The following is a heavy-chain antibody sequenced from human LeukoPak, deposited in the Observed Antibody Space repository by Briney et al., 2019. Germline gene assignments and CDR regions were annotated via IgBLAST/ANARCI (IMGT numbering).Heavy chain of an antibody. D-gene: IGHD3-3*01. CDR2: INAGNGNT. CDR3: ASPLLYRAFDI. V-gene: IGHV1-3*01. CDR1: GYTFTSYA. Sequence: ASVKVSCQASGYTFTSYAMHWVRPAPGQRLEWMGWINAGNGNTKYSQKFQGRVIITRDTSASTAYMELSSLRSEDTAVYYCASPLLYRAFDIWGQGTMVTVSS. J-gene: IGHJ3*02.